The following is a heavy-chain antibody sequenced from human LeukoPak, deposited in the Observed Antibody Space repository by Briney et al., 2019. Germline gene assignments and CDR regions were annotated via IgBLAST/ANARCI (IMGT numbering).Heavy chain of an antibody. CDR3: AKLGGNVAF. D-gene: IGHD4-23*01. CDR2: ITGSGGRT. V-gene: IGHV3-23*01. Sequence: PGGSLRLSCAASGFTFSSYAMNWVRQAPGKGLEWVSAITGSGGRTYYADSVKGRFTISRDNSKNTLHLQMNILRAEDTAAYYCAKLGGNVAFWGQGTLVTVSS. J-gene: IGHJ4*02. CDR1: GFTFSSYA.